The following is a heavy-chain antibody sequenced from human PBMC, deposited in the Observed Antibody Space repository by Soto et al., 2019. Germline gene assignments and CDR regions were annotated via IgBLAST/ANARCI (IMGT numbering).Heavy chain of an antibody. CDR2: IGTAGDT. V-gene: IGHV3-13*01. Sequence: GGSLRLSCAASGFTFSSYDMHWDRQATGKGLEWVSAIGTAGDTYYPGSVKGRFTISRENAKNSLYLQMNSLKTEDTAVYYCTTEVAIAVAADAFDIWGQGTMVTVSS. D-gene: IGHD6-19*01. CDR3: TTEVAIAVAADAFDI. CDR1: GFTFSSYD. J-gene: IGHJ3*02.